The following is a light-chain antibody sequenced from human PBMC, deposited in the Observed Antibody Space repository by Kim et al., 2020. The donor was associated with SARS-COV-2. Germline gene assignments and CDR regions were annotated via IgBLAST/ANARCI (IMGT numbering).Light chain of an antibody. J-gene: IGLJ3*02. V-gene: IGLV2-14*03. CDR2: DVT. Sequence: GQSISISGSGTTADIGGYNSVAWYQHHPGKAPHLIIFDVTYRPSGVSTRFSGAKSGNTASLTISELHPEDEADYYCSSYTRSTTWVFGGGTQLTVL. CDR1: TADIGGYNS. CDR3: SSYTRSTTWV.